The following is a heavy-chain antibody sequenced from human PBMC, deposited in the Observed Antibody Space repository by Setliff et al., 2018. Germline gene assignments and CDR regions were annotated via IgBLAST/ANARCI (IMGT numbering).Heavy chain of an antibody. CDR2: IYYTGTT. J-gene: IGHJ4*02. Sequence: SETLSLTCTVSGGSVSSTSYYWGWIRQPPGKGLEWIGTIYYTGTTYYSPPLKSRVTISVDTSKNQFSVRLNSVTAAGTAVYYCARDVYLYDSSGYYYFDYWGQGTLVTVSS. D-gene: IGHD3-22*01. CDR1: GGSVSSTSYY. V-gene: IGHV4-39*02. CDR3: ARDVYLYDSSGYYYFDY.